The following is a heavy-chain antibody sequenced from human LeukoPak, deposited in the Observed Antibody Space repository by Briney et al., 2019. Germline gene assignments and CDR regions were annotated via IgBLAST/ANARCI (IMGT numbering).Heavy chain of an antibody. D-gene: IGHD2-15*01. Sequence: GASVKVSCKASGYTFTGYYMHWVRQAPGQGLEWMGWISPKSGGTNYPQKFQGRVTMTRDTSMSTAYMELSRLRSDDTAVYYCSRDSGYCSGGSCWYFDFWGQGTLVTVSA. J-gene: IGHJ4*02. CDR1: GYTFTGYY. CDR3: SRDSGYCSGGSCWYFDF. CDR2: ISPKSGGT. V-gene: IGHV1-2*02.